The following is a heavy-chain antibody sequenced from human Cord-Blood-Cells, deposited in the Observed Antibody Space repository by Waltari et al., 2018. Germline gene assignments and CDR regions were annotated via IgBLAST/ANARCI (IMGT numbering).Heavy chain of an antibody. D-gene: IGHD6-13*01. J-gene: IGHJ4*02. V-gene: IGHV4-34*01. CDR2: IHHRGRT. CDR1: DRSFSGYS. Sequence: QVQLQQWGAGLSKPSETLSLTCAVYDRSFSGYSWSWIRPPPGKGLEWIGEIHHRGRTNYTPSLKSRVTISVDTSKNQFSLKLSSVTAADTAVYYCARGLRPAAGNHFDYWGQGTLVTVSS. CDR3: ARGLRPAAGNHFDY.